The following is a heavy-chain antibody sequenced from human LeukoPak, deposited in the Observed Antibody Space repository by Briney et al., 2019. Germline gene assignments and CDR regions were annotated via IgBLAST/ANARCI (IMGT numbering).Heavy chain of an antibody. Sequence: GGSLRLSCAASGFTFSTSSMNWVRQAPGEGLEWVSSISDTSNKIYYADSVKGRFTIYRANAKNSLYLQLNSLRAEDTAVYYCVRDTKWTLWFGEFSKWGQGTLVTVSS. V-gene: IGHV3-21*04. CDR1: GFTFSTSS. CDR2: ISDTSNKI. CDR3: VRDTKWTLWFGEFSK. D-gene: IGHD3-10*01. J-gene: IGHJ4*02.